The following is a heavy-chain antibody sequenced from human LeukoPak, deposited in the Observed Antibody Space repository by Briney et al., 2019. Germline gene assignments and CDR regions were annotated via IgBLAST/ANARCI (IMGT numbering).Heavy chain of an antibody. CDR2: FDPEDGET. V-gene: IGHV1-24*01. Sequence: ASVKVSCKVSGYTLTELSMHWVRQAPGKGLEWMGGFDPEDGETIYAQKFQGRVTMTEDTSTDTAYMELSSLRSEDTAVYYCATARYCSSTSCYYYYYGMDVCGQGTTVTVSS. D-gene: IGHD2-2*01. CDR1: GYTLTELS. CDR3: ATARYCSSTSCYYYYYGMDV. J-gene: IGHJ6*02.